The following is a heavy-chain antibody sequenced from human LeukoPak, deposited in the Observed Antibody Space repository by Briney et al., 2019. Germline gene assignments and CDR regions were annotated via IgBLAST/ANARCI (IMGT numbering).Heavy chain of an antibody. Sequence: TSETLSLTCTVSGGSISSYYWSWIRQPPGKGLEWIGYIYYTGSTNYNPSLKSRVIISVDTSKNQFSLKLSSVTAADTAVYYCARDAGYCSSSSCGAYFQHWGQGTLVTVSS. D-gene: IGHD2-2*01. J-gene: IGHJ1*01. CDR3: ARDAGYCSSSSCGAYFQH. V-gene: IGHV4-59*01. CDR1: GGSISSYY. CDR2: IYYTGST.